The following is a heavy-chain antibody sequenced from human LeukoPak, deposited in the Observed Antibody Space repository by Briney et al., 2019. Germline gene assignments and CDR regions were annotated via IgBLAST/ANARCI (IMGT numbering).Heavy chain of an antibody. D-gene: IGHD3-3*01. V-gene: IGHV1-8*03. CDR2: MNPNSGNT. CDR1: GYTFTSYD. J-gene: IGHJ4*02. CDR3: ARGSRYYDLWSGYYYFDY. Sequence: ASVKVSCKASGYTFTSYDINWVRQATGQGLEWMGWMNPNSGNTGYAQKFQGRVTITRNTSISTAYMELSSLRFEDTAVYYCARGSRYYDLWSGYYYFDYWAREPWSPSPQ.